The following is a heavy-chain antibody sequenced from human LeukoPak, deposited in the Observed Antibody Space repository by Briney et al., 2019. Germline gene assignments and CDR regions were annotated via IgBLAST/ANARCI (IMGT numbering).Heavy chain of an antibody. D-gene: IGHD3-22*01. CDR1: GFTFSSYG. CDR3: AREGLYYDSSGYLTLYYFDY. V-gene: IGHV3-33*01. CDR2: IWYDGSNK. Sequence: GGSLRLSCAASGFTFSSYGMPWVRQAPGKGLEWVAVIWYDGSNKYYADSVKGRFTISRDNSKNTLYLQMNSLRAEDTAVYYCAREGLYYDSSGYLTLYYFDYWGQGTLVTVSS. J-gene: IGHJ4*02.